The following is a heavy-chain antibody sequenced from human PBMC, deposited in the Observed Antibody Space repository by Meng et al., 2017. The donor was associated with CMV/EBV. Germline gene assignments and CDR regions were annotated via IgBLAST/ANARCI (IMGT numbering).Heavy chain of an antibody. CDR2: ISSSSSYI. D-gene: IGHD6-19*01. CDR1: GFTCSSYS. J-gene: IGHJ4*02. CDR3: ARDPYSSGWP. Sequence: LSWAASGFTCSSYSMDWVRQAPGKGLGWVSSISSSSSYIYYADSVKGRFTISRDNAKNSLYLQMNSLKAEDTAVYYCARDPYSSGWPWGQGTLVTVSS. V-gene: IGHV3-21*01.